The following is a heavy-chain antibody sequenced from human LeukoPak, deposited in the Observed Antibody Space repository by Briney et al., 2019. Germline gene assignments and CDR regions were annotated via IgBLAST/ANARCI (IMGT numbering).Heavy chain of an antibody. CDR1: GGSISSSSYY. D-gene: IGHD3-22*01. V-gene: IGHV4-39*07. Sequence: PSETLSLTCTVSGGSISSSSYYWGWIRQPPGKGLEWIGSIYYSGSTNYNPSLKSRVTISVDTSKNQFSLKLSSVTAADTAVYYCARGNILNYYEGGGPLDYWGQGTLVTVSS. CDR2: IYYSGST. CDR3: ARGNILNYYEGGGPLDY. J-gene: IGHJ4*02.